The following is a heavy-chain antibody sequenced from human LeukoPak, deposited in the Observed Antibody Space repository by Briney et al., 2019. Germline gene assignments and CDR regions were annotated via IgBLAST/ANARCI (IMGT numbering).Heavy chain of an antibody. V-gene: IGHV4-39*01. J-gene: IGHJ4*02. CDR3: ARGRVRWLQLSSYFDY. D-gene: IGHD5-24*01. Sequence: SETLSLTCTVSGGSISSSSYYWGWIRQPPGKGLEWIGSIYYSGSTYYNPSLKSRVTISVDTSKNQFSLKLSSVTAADTAVYYCARGRVRWLQLSSYFDYWGQGTLVTVSS. CDR2: IYYSGST. CDR1: GGSISSSSYY.